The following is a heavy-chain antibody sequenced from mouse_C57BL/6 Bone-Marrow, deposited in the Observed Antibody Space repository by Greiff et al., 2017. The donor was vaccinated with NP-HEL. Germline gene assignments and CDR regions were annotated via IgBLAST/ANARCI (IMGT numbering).Heavy chain of an antibody. V-gene: IGHV14-4*01. CDR1: GFNIKDDY. CDR3: TRWYDYDL. CDR2: IDPENGDT. J-gene: IGHJ2*01. Sequence: VQLQQSGAELVRPGASVKLSCTASGFNIKDDYMHWVKQRPEQGLEWIGWIDPENGDTEYASKFQGKATITADTSSNTAYLQLSSLTSEDTAVYYCTRWYDYDLWGRGTALTVSS. D-gene: IGHD2-4*01.